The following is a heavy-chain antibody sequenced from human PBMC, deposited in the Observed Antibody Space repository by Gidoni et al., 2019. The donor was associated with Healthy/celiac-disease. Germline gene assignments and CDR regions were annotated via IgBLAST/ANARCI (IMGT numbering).Heavy chain of an antibody. CDR2: INPNSGGT. V-gene: IGHV1-2*02. J-gene: IGHJ3*02. D-gene: IGHD1-26*01. Sequence: QVQLVQSGAEAKTPGASAKVSCKVSGYTFTGYYMHWVRQAPGQGLEWMGWINPNSGGTNYAQKLQGRVTMTRDTSISTAYMELSRLRSDDTAVYYCARQSGSYPGYAFDIWGQGTMVTVSS. CDR3: ARQSGSYPGYAFDI. CDR1: GYTFTGYY.